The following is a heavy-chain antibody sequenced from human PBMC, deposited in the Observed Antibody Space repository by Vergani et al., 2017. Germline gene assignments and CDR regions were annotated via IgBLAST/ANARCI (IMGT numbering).Heavy chain of an antibody. V-gene: IGHV4-31*03. Sequence: QVQLQESGPGLVKPSQTLSLTCTVSGGSISSGGYYWSWIRQHQGKGLEWIGYIYYSGSTYYNPSLKSRVTISVDTSKNQFSLKLSSGTAADTAVYYCARWGGKYQLLYDYWGQGTLVTVSS. J-gene: IGHJ4*02. CDR2: IYYSGST. CDR1: GGSISSGGYY. CDR3: ARWGGKYQLLYDY. D-gene: IGHD2-2*02.